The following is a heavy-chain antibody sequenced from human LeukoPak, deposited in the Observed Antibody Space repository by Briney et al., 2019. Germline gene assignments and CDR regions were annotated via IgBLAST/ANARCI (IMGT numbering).Heavy chain of an antibody. J-gene: IGHJ4*02. CDR2: ISNSSSYI. V-gene: IGHV3-21*01. CDR1: GFTFSSYS. D-gene: IGHD6-19*01. Sequence: GGSLRLSCAASGFTFSSYSMNWVRQAPGKGLEWVSSISNSSSYIYYADSVKGRFTISRDNAKNSLYLQMNSLRAEDTGVYYCARRIAVADNYFDYWGQGTLVTVSS. CDR3: ARRIAVADNYFDY.